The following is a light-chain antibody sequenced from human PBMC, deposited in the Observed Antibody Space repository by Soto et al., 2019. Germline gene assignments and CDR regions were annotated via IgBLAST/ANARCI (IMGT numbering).Light chain of an antibody. CDR1: QNIVTF. CDR2: SAS. CDR3: QQSLSYFS. V-gene: IGKV1-39*01. J-gene: IGKJ4*01. Sequence: DIQMTQSPSSLSASVGDRVTITCRAGQNIVTFLSWYQQKPGKAPKLLISSASTLREGVSSRFSGGGSGTDFTLTISSLQPEDAATYYCQQSLSYFSFGAGTKVEI.